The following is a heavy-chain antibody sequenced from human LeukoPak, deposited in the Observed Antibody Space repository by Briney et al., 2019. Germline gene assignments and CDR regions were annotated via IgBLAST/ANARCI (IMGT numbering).Heavy chain of an antibody. CDR3: ARENRYCSSTSCRNWFDP. Sequence: PSETLSLTCIVSGGSISSYYWSWIRQPAGKGLEWIGRIYTSGSTNYNPSLKSRVTMSVDTSKNQFSLKLSSVTAADTAVYYCARENRYCSSTSCRNWFDPWGQGTLVTVSS. J-gene: IGHJ5*02. V-gene: IGHV4-4*07. CDR2: IYTSGST. D-gene: IGHD2-2*01. CDR1: GGSISSYY.